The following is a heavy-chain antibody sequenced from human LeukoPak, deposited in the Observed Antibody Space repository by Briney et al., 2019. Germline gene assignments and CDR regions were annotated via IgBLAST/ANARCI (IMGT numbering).Heavy chain of an antibody. J-gene: IGHJ4*02. V-gene: IGHV3-49*03. Sequence: GGSLRLSCTASGFTFGDYGMSWFRQAPGKGLEWVGFIRKKAFRGTTEYAASVKGRFTISRDDSKSIAYLQMNNPKTEDTAVYFCSRRGSSQYSGFDHFDYWGQGTLVTVSS. D-gene: IGHD5-12*01. CDR1: GFTFGDYG. CDR3: SRRGSSQYSGFDHFDY. CDR2: IRKKAFRGTT.